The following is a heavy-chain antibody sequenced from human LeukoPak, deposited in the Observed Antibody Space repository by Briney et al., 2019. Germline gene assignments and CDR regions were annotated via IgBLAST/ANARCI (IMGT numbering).Heavy chain of an antibody. D-gene: IGHD3-16*01. CDR1: GGSISSGGYY. V-gene: IGHV4-31*03. CDR3: ARLNPYYDYVWGSSVDY. Sequence: PSQTLSLTCTVSGGSISSGGYYWSWIRQHPGKGLEWIGYIYYSGSTYYNPSLKSRVTISVDTSKNQFSLKLSSVTAADTAVYYCARLNPYYDYVWGSSVDYWGQGTLVTVSS. CDR2: IYYSGST. J-gene: IGHJ4*02.